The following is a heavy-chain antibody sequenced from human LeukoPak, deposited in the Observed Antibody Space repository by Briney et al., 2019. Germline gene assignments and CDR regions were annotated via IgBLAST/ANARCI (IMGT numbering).Heavy chain of an antibody. V-gene: IGHV1-2*02. D-gene: IGHD6-13*01. CDR3: AREHSSSWYYFDY. CDR2: INPNSGGT. CDR1: GYTFTGYY. Sequence: ASVKVSCKASGYTFTGYYMHWVRQAPGQGLEWMGWINPNSGGTNYAQKFQGRVTMTRDTSISTAYMELSRLRSDDTAVYYCAREHSSSWYYFDYRGQGTLVTVSS. J-gene: IGHJ4*02.